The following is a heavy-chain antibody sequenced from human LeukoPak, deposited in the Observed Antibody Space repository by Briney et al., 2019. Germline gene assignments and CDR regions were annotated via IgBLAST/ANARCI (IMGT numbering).Heavy chain of an antibody. CDR3: ARESLYFHWVEDYRNFGY. D-gene: IGHD3-9*01. J-gene: IGHJ4*02. V-gene: IGHV4-39*02. CDR1: GGSISSSSYY. CDR2: IYYSGST. Sequence: SETLSLTCTVSGGSISSSSYYWGWIRQPPGKGLEWIGSIYYSGSTYYNPSLKSRVTISVDTSKNQFSLKLSSVTAADTAVYYCARESLYFHWVEDYRNFGYWGPGTLVTDAS.